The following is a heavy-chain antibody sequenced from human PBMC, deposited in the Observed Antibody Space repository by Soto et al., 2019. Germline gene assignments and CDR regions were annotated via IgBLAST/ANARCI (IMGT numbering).Heavy chain of an antibody. CDR3: AKGGSISARYFDY. CDR1: GFTLSSYG. J-gene: IGHJ4*02. CDR2: ISYDGRNK. V-gene: IGHV3-30*18. Sequence: QVQLVESGGGVVQPGSSLRLSCAASGFTLSSYGMHWVRQAPGKGLEWVAVISYDGRNKYYADSVKGRFTISRDNSKNTLYLEMNSLRAEDTAVYYCAKGGSISARYFDYWGQGNLATVSS. D-gene: IGHD6-6*01.